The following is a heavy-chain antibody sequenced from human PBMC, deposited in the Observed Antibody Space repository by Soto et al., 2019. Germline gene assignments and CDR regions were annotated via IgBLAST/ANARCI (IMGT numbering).Heavy chain of an antibody. Sequence: QVQLVESGGGVVQPGRSLRLSCAASGFTFSSYAMHWVRQAPGKGLEWVAVISYDGSNKYYADSVKGRFTISRDNSKNPLYLKMNSLRAEDTAVYYCANTYYDDSSGHEEGYAFDIWGQGTMVTVSS. CDR1: GFTFSSYA. V-gene: IGHV3-30-3*01. CDR3: ANTYYDDSSGHEEGYAFDI. D-gene: IGHD3-22*01. CDR2: ISYDGSNK. J-gene: IGHJ3*02.